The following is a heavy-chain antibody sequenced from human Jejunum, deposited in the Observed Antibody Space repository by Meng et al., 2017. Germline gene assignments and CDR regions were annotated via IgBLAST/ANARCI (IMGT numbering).Heavy chain of an antibody. CDR3: ARDSWEGPVSKALFDY. D-gene: IGHD1-26*01. CDR1: GFTFSSYE. CDR2: ISSSGSTI. J-gene: IGHJ4*02. V-gene: IGHV3-48*03. Sequence: GESLKISCAASGFTFSSYEMNWVRQAPGKGLEWVSYISSSGSTIYYADSVKGRFTIYRDNAKNSLYLQMNSLRAEDTAVYYCARDSWEGPVSKALFDYWGQGTLVTVSS.